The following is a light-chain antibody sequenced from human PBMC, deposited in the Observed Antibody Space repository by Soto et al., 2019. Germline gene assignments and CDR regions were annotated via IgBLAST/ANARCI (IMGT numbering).Light chain of an antibody. J-gene: IGLJ1*01. CDR2: DVS. CDR3: SPYTNNTTPWV. CDR1: SSDVGGYNY. Sequence: QSVLTQPASVSGSPGQSITISCTGTSSDVGGYNYVSWYQQHPDKAPKLIICDVSDRPSGVSNRFSGSKSGNTASLTISGLQAEDEADYYCSPYTNNTTPWVFGTGTKVTVL. V-gene: IGLV2-14*03.